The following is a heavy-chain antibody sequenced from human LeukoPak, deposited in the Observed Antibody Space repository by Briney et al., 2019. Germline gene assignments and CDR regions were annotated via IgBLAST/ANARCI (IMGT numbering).Heavy chain of an antibody. J-gene: IGHJ3*02. CDR3: AGSPTVDTAFDI. Sequence: GGSLRLSCAASGFTFSSYAMSWVRQAPGKGLEWVSSISGSGGSTYYADSVRGRFTVSRDNSRNTLALQMNSLRAEDTAVYYCAGSPTVDTAFDIWGQGTMVTVSS. V-gene: IGHV3-23*01. CDR2: ISGSGGST. CDR1: GFTFSSYA. D-gene: IGHD4-23*01.